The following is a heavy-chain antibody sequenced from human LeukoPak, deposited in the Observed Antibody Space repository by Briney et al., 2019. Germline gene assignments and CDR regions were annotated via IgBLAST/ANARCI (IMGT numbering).Heavy chain of an antibody. CDR1: GYTFTGYY. Sequence: GASVKVSCKPSGYTFTGYYMHWVRQAPGQGLEWMGWIDPDSGSAIFAQKFQGRVTMTRDTSTNTAYMELNRLRSDDTAVYYCARDLRGLGDFLDYWGQGTLVTVSS. CDR3: ARDLRGLGDFLDY. V-gene: IGHV1-2*02. CDR2: IDPDSGSA. J-gene: IGHJ4*02. D-gene: IGHD3-10*01.